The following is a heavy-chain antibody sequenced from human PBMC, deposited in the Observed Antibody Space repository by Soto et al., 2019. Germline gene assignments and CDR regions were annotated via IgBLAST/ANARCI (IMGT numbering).Heavy chain of an antibody. J-gene: IGHJ4*02. CDR3: AKDPNPLYSSSPFDY. CDR2: ISGSGGST. D-gene: IGHD6-6*01. CDR1: GFTFSSYA. Sequence: GGSLRLSCAASGFTFSSYAMSWVRQAPGKGLEWVSAISGSGGSTYYADSVKGRFTISRDNSKNTLYLQMNSLRAEDTAVYYCAKDPNPLYSSSPFDYWGQGTLVTVSS. V-gene: IGHV3-23*01.